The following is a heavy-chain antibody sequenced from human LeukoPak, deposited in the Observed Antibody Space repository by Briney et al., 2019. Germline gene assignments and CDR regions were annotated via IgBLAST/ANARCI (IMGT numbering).Heavy chain of an antibody. CDR3: ARGILLWFGESLNWFDP. CDR1: GGSFSDYY. CDR2: INHSGST. V-gene: IGHV4-34*01. Sequence: SETLSLTCAVYGGSFSDYYWSWIRQPPGKGLEWIGEINHSGSTNYNPSLKSRVTISVDTSKNQFSLKLSSVTAADTAVYYCARGILLWFGESLNWFDPWGQGTLVTVSS. D-gene: IGHD3-10*01. J-gene: IGHJ5*02.